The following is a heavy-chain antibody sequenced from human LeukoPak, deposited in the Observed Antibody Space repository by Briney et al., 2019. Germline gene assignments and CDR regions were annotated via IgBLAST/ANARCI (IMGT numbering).Heavy chain of an antibody. V-gene: IGHV1-18*04. D-gene: IGHD3-9*01. CDR1: RYTFTSYG. CDR2: ICAYNGNT. J-gene: IGHJ4*02. CDR3: ARSGEYYDILTGYLPVDY. Sequence: ASVKVSCKSSRYTFTSYGISWVRPAPGQGLEGMGWICAYNGNTHYAQKLQGRVTMTTDTCTSTAYMELRSLRSDDTAVYDCARSGEYYDILTGYLPVDYWGQGTLVTVSS.